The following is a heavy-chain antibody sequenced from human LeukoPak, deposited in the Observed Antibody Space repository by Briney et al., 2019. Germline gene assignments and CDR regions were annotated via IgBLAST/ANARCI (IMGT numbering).Heavy chain of an antibody. CDR2: ISYGGTT. CDR3: ARDRDYDFWRLASWFDP. CDR1: GGSISSGTYH. V-gene: IGHV4-31*01. D-gene: IGHD3-3*01. J-gene: IGHJ5*02. Sequence: PSETLSLTCTVSGGSISSGTYHWSWIRQYPEKGLEWIGRISYGGTTYYNPSLKSQVTISLDTSRNHFSLKLNSVTAADTAVYYCARDRDYDFWRLASWFDPWGQGTLVTVSS.